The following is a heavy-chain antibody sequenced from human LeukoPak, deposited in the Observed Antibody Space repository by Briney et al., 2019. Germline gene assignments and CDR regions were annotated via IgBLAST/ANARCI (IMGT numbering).Heavy chain of an antibody. J-gene: IGHJ4*02. Sequence: SETLSLPCTVSGGSINNYYWSWVRQPPGVGLAGLAYIYYTGSTNFNPSLKTRLTISVDTSKNQFSLRLNSVTAADTAVYYCARFSQYYDSPTHYLDYWGQGILVTVSS. D-gene: IGHD3-16*01. V-gene: IGHV4-59*08. CDR2: IYYTGST. CDR1: GGSINNYY. CDR3: ARFSQYYDSPTHYLDY.